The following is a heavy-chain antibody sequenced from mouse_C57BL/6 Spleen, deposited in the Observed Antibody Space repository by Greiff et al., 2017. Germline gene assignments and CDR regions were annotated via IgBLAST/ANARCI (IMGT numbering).Heavy chain of an antibody. Sequence: VQLQQSGAELARPGASVKMSCTASGYTFTSYTMHWVKHRPGQGLEWIGYINPCSGYTKYNQKFKAKATLTADKSSSTAYMQLSSLTSEDSAVYYCARSFYGNDYWGQGTTLTVSS. D-gene: IGHD2-10*01. CDR3: ARSFYGNDY. V-gene: IGHV1-4*01. J-gene: IGHJ2*01. CDR1: GYTFTSYT. CDR2: INPCSGYT.